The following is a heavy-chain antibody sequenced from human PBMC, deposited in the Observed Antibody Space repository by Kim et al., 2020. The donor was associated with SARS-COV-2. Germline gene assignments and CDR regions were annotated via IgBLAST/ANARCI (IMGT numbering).Heavy chain of an antibody. V-gene: IGHV4-39*07. J-gene: IGHJ6*02. CDR3: ARARGMVATNYYGMDV. D-gene: IGHD5-12*01. Sequence: LKSRVTISVDTSKNQFSLKLSSVTAADTAVYYCARARGMVATNYYGMDVWGQGTTVTVSS.